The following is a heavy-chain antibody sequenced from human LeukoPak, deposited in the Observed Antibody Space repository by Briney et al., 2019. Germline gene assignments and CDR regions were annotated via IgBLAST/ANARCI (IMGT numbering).Heavy chain of an antibody. Sequence: PGGSLRLSCAASGFTFSSYSMNWVRQAPGKGLEWVSSISSSSSYIYYADSVKARFTISRDNAKNSLYLQMNSLRAEDTAVYYCARARERLTAMVRYFDYWGQGTLVTVSS. V-gene: IGHV3-21*01. CDR3: ARARERLTAMVRYFDY. CDR2: ISSSSSYI. D-gene: IGHD5-18*01. J-gene: IGHJ4*02. CDR1: GFTFSSYS.